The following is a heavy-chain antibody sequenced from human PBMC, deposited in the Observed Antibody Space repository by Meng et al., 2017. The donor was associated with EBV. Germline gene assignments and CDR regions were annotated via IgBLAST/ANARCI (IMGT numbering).Heavy chain of an antibody. D-gene: IGHD3-3*01. Sequence: QVQLQESVPGLAKPLETLSLTCTVPGGSVNNESFYWGWIRQPPGRGLEWIGNVYYSGNSYYNPSLKSRVTISVDTSKNQFYLKLISVTAADTAVYFCARVSFYDYWSGYSFNWFDPWGQGPLVTVYS. CDR1: GGSVNNESFY. J-gene: IGHJ5*02. CDR2: VYYSGNS. CDR3: ARVSFYDYWSGYSFNWFDP. V-gene: IGHV4-39*01.